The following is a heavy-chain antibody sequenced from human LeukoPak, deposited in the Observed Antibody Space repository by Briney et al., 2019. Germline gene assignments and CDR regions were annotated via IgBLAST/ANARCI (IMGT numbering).Heavy chain of an antibody. V-gene: IGHV3-21*01. CDR3: ASPSSSWYPYYFDY. J-gene: IGHJ4*02. D-gene: IGHD6-13*01. CDR2: ISSSSSYI. Sequence: PGGSLRLSCAASGFTFSSYSMNWVRQAPGKGLEWVSSISSSSSYIYYADSVKGRFTISRDNAKNSLYLQMNSLRAEDTAVYHCASPSSSWYPYYFDYWGQGTLVTVSS. CDR1: GFTFSSYS.